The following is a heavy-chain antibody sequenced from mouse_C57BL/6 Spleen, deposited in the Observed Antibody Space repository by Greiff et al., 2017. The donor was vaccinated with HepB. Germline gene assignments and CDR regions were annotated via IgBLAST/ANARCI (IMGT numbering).Heavy chain of an antibody. CDR2: INPSTGGT. CDR3: ARRSRTGWDY. Sequence: EVQLKESGPELVKPGASVKISCKASGYSFTGYYMNWVKQSPEKSLEWIGEINPSTGGTTYNQKFKAKATLTVDKSSSTAYMQLKSLTSEDSAVYYCARRSRTGWDYWGQGTTLTVSS. V-gene: IGHV1-42*01. J-gene: IGHJ2*01. CDR1: GYSFTGYY.